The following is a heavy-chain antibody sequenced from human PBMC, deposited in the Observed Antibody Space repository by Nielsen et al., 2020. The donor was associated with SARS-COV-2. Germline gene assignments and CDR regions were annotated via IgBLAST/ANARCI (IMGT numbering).Heavy chain of an antibody. CDR2: INHSGST. CDR3: ARGYYDFWSGVSRDAFDI. V-gene: IGHV4-34*01. D-gene: IGHD3-3*01. Sequence: WIRQPPGKGLEWIGEINHSGSTNYNPSLKSRVTISVDTSKNQFSLKLSSVTAADTAVYYCARGYYDFWSGVSRDAFDIWGQGTMVTVSS. J-gene: IGHJ3*02.